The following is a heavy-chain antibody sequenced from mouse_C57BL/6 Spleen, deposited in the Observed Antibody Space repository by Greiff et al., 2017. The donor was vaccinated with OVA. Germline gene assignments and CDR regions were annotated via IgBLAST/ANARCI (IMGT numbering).Heavy chain of an antibody. V-gene: IGHV1-82*01. CDR1: GYAFSSSW. CDR2: IYPGDGDT. CDR3: ASMGSCHPDD. Sequence: LQESGPELVKPGASVKISCKASGYAFSSSWMNWVKQRPGKGLEWIGRIYPGDGDTNYNGKFKGKATLTADKSSSTACMQLSSLTSEYSAVYFCASMGSCHPDDWGQGTTLTVSS. J-gene: IGHJ2*01. D-gene: IGHD1-1*02.